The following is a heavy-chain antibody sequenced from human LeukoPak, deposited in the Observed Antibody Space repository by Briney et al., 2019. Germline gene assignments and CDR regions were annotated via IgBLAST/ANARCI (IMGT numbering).Heavy chain of an antibody. Sequence: GGSLRLSCAASGFTFSSYAMSWVRQALGKGLEWVSAISGSGGSTYYADSVKGRFTISRDNSKNTLYLQMNSLRAEDTAVYYCANTDLKQWLVQGGDYWGQGTLVTVSS. CDR2: ISGSGGST. CDR3: ANTDLKQWLVQGGDY. D-gene: IGHD6-19*01. CDR1: GFTFSSYA. J-gene: IGHJ4*02. V-gene: IGHV3-23*01.